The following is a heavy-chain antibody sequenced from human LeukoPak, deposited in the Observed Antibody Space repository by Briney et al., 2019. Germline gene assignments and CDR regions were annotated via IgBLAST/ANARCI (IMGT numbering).Heavy chain of an antibody. CDR3: AGSLCNRTSRLPYKDG. Sequence: GASVKVSCKVSGYTLTELSMHWVRQAPGKGLEWMGGFDPEDGETIYAQKFQGRVTMTEDTSTDTAYMELSSLRSEDTAVYYCAGSLCNRTSRLPYKDGWGQGTTVTVSS. D-gene: IGHD2-2*01. CDR2: FDPEDGET. CDR1: GYTLTELS. J-gene: IGHJ6*01. V-gene: IGHV1-24*01.